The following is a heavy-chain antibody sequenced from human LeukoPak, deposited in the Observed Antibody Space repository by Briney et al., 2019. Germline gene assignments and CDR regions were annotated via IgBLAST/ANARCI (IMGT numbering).Heavy chain of an antibody. D-gene: IGHD3-22*01. CDR2: ISWNSGSI. Sequence: GGSLRLSCAASGFTFDDYAMHWVRQAPGKGLEWVSGISWNSGSIGYADSVKGRFTISRDNAKNSLYLQMNSLRAEDTAVYYCARGSTYYYDSSGYSDAFDIWGQGTMVTVSS. CDR1: GFTFDDYA. V-gene: IGHV3-9*01. J-gene: IGHJ3*02. CDR3: ARGSTYYYDSSGYSDAFDI.